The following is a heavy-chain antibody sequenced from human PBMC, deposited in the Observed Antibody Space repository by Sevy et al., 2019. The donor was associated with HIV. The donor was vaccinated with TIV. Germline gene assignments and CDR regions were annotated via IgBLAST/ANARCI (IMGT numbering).Heavy chain of an antibody. CDR3: ARVGDITMIESWFDP. V-gene: IGHV1-2*02. D-gene: IGHD3-22*01. Sequence: ASVKVSCKASGYIFTGYYIHWVRQAPGQGLEWMGWIGPNRGGTNYAQKFQGRVTMTRDTSISTAYMELSSLRSDDTAVYYCARVGDITMIESWFDPWGQGTLVTVSS. CDR1: GYIFTGYY. J-gene: IGHJ5*02. CDR2: IGPNRGGT.